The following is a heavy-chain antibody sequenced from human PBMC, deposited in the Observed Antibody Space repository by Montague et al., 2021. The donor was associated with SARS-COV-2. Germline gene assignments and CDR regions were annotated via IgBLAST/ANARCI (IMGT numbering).Heavy chain of an antibody. CDR3: ARDQAAKITFKGAFDI. J-gene: IGHJ3*02. V-gene: IGHV4-59*01. Sequence: SETLSLTCTVSGGSISSYYWNWIRETPGKGLEWIGYINYSGTTNYNPSLKSRVTISLDTPKNQFSLNLNSVTAADTAIYYCARDQAAKITFKGAFDIWGQGRIVTVSS. CDR1: GGSISSYY. CDR2: INYSGTT.